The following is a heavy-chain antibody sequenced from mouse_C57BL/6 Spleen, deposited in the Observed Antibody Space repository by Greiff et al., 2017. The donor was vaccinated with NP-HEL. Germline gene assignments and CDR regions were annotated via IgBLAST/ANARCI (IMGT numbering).Heavy chain of an antibody. V-gene: IGHV1-80*01. Sequence: QVQLKQSGAELVKPGASVKISCKASGYAFSSYWMNWVKQRPGKGLEWIGQIYPGDGDTNYNGKFKGKATLTADKSSSTAYMQLSSLTSEDSAVYFCARTTVVASYYFDYWGQGTTLTVSS. CDR2: IYPGDGDT. CDR3: ARTTVVASYYFDY. D-gene: IGHD1-1*01. CDR1: GYAFSSYW. J-gene: IGHJ2*01.